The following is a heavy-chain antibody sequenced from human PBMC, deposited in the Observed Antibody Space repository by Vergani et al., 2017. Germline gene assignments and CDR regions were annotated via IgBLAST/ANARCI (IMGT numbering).Heavy chain of an antibody. V-gene: IGHV3-30-3*01. D-gene: IGHD3-22*01. CDR1: GFTFSSYA. CDR3: AKDIGPYYYDSSGYKDN. Sequence: QVQLVESGGGVVQPGRSLRLSCAASGFTFSSYAMHWVRQAPGKGLEWVAVISYDGSNKYYADSVKGRFTISRDNSKNTLYLQMNSLRAEDTAVYYCAKDIGPYYYDSSGYKDNWGQGTLVTVSS. J-gene: IGHJ4*02. CDR2: ISYDGSNK.